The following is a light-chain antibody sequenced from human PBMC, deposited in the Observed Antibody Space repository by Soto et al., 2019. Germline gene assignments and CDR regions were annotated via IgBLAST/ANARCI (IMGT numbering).Light chain of an antibody. CDR2: GAS. Sequence: EIVLTQSPGTLPLSPGERATLSCRASQSLSAFLAWYQQQPGQAPRLLIYGASTRATGIPDRFSGSGSGTDFTLTISRLEPEDFGVYYCQQYGFSPMYTFGQGTKLEI. J-gene: IGKJ2*01. CDR1: QSLSAF. CDR3: QQYGFSPMYT. V-gene: IGKV3-20*01.